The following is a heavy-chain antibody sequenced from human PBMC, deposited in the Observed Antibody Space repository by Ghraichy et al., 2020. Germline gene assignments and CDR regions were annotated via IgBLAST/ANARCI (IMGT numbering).Heavy chain of an antibody. CDR1: GFTFSSYA. V-gene: IGHV3-23*01. CDR3: AKDSRSSGWYQVFGYYYGMDV. CDR2: ISGSGGST. D-gene: IGHD6-19*01. Sequence: GGSLRLSCAASGFTFSSYAMSWVRQAPGKGLEWVSAISGSGGSTYYADSVKGRFTISRDNSKNTLYLQMNSLRAEDTAVYYCAKDSRSSGWYQVFGYYYGMDVWGQGTTVTVSS. J-gene: IGHJ6*02.